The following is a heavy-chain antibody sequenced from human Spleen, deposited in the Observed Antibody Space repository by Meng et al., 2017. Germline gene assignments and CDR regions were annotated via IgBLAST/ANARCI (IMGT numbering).Heavy chain of an antibody. CDR3: ARDFGGWYDV. J-gene: IGHJ5*02. CDR2: INSDGSVT. V-gene: IGHV3-74*01. Sequence: QLVESGGGLIQPGGSLRLSCAASGFTFSSYWMLWVRQAPGKGLVWVSRINSDGSVTSYADSVKGRFTISRDSAKNTLYLQMNSLRVEDTAVYYCARDFGGWYDVWGQGTLVTVSS. CDR1: GFTFSSYW. D-gene: IGHD3-3*01.